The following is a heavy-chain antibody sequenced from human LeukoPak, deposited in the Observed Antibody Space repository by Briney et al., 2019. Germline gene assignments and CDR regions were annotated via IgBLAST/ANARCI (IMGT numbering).Heavy chain of an antibody. CDR1: GFTFNNYA. Sequence: GGSLRLSCAASGFTFNNYAMYWVRQAPGRGLEWISGIFGSGGSAHYADSVKGRFTISRDNSKNTVYLQLDSLRVEDTAVYYCGKTTVGYSSGRYPGWPVDYWGQGALVTVSS. J-gene: IGHJ4*02. CDR2: IFGSGGSA. CDR3: GKTTVGYSSGRYPGWPVDY. D-gene: IGHD2-15*01. V-gene: IGHV3-23*01.